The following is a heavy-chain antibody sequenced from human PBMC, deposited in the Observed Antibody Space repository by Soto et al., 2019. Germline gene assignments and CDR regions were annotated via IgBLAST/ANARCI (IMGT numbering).Heavy chain of an antibody. CDR1: GFSLSTSGMC. V-gene: IGHV2-70*01. J-gene: IGHJ4*02. CDR3: ARMQGTSCFYYFDY. D-gene: IGHD2-2*01. Sequence: VSGPTLVNPTQTLTLTCTFSGFSLSTSGMCVSWIRQPPGKALEWLALIDWDDDKYYSTSLKTRLTISKDTSKNQVVLTMTNMDPVDTATYYCARMQGTSCFYYFDYWGQGTLVTVSS. CDR2: IDWDDDK.